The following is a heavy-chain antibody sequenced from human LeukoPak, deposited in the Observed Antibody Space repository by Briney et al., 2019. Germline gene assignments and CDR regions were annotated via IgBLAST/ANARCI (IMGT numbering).Heavy chain of an antibody. D-gene: IGHD1-26*01. Sequence: ASVKVSCKASGYTFADYFIHWVRQAPGQGLEWMGRINANSGGTEYQQKFQGRVTMTRDTSISTAYVEVNWLISDDTAIYYCARDVSSTPNWEFDYWGQGTLVTVSS. CDR3: ARDVSSTPNWEFDY. CDR2: INANSGGT. J-gene: IGHJ4*02. CDR1: GYTFADYF. V-gene: IGHV1-2*06.